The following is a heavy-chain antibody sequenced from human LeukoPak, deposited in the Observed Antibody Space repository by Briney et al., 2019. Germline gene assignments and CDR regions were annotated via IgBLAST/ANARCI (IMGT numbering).Heavy chain of an antibody. V-gene: IGHV3-11*04. Sequence: GGSLRLSCAASGFTFSDYYMSWIRQAPGKGLEWVSYISSGGRTIYYADSVKGRFTMSRENAKNSLYLQMNSLRAEDTAVYYCARPVVAATTPDTFDIWGQGTMVTVSS. CDR3: ARPVVAATTPDTFDI. J-gene: IGHJ3*02. CDR2: ISSGGRTI. D-gene: IGHD2-15*01. CDR1: GFTFSDYY.